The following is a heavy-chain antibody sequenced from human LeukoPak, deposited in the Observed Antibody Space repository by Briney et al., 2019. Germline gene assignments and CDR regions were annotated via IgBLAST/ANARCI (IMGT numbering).Heavy chain of an antibody. CDR2: INAHSSTM. D-gene: IGHD3-22*01. J-gene: IGHJ4*02. V-gene: IGHV3-48*01. CDR3: VRDNSRGQSLGVIY. Sequence: SGGSLRLSCAASGFSFSTHNMNWVRQAPGKGLQWISYINAHSSTMQYADSVRGRFTTSRDNAKNSIYLQMNSLRAEDTAVYYCVRDNSRGQSLGVIYWGQGSLATVS. CDR1: GFSFSTHN.